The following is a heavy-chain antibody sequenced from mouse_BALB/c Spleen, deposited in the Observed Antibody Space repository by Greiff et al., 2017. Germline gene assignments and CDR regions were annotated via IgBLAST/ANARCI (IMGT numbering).Heavy chain of an antibody. CDR2: ISSGGSYT. J-gene: IGHJ2*01. Sequence: EVQGVESGGDLVKPGGSLKLSCAASGFTFSSYGMSWVRQTPDKRLEWVATISSGGSYTYYPDSVKGRFTISRDNAKNTLYLQMSSLKSEDTAMYYCARHDGSSYYFDYWGQGTTLTVSS. CDR1: GFTFSSYG. D-gene: IGHD1-1*01. V-gene: IGHV5-6*01. CDR3: ARHDGSSYYFDY.